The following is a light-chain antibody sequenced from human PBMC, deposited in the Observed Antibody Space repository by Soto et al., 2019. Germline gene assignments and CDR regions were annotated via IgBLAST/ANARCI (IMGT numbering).Light chain of an antibody. CDR1: QSVSSY. V-gene: IGKV3-11*01. CDR3: QHYANFLWT. J-gene: IGKJ1*01. Sequence: EIVLTQSPGTLSLSPGERATLSCRASQSVSSYLAWYQQKPGQAPRLLIYDASNRATGIPARFSGSGSGTDFTLTISSLEPEDSAVYFCQHYANFLWTFGQGTKVDIK. CDR2: DAS.